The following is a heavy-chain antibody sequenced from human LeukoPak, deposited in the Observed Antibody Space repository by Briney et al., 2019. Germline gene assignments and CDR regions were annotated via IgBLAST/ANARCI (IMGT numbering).Heavy chain of an antibody. D-gene: IGHD3-10*01. CDR3: ARLYGSGSSLYFDY. CDR1: GVSINNGGYS. V-gene: IGHV4-61*02. J-gene: IGHJ4*02. CDR2: IYTSGST. Sequence: SETLSLTCAVSGVSINNGGYSWSWIRQPPGKGLDWIGRIYTSGSTNYNPSLKSRVTISVDTSKNQFSLKLSSVTAADTAVYYCARLYGSGSSLYFDYWGQGTLVTVSS.